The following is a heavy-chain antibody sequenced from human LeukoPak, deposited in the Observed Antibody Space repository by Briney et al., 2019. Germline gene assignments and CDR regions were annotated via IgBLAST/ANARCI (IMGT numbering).Heavy chain of an antibody. D-gene: IGHD3-22*01. CDR1: ADSISIGYY. J-gene: IGHJ3*02. CDR3: ARDPAYYYESSDYSPLYAFDI. Sequence: SETLPLTCTVSADSISIGYYWGWIRQPPGKGLEWIGSNFHTGHTTYNPSLKSRVTISVDTSKSQFSLKLNSVTAADTAMYYCARDPAYYYESSDYSPLYAFDIWGQGTMVTVSS. CDR2: NFHTGHT. V-gene: IGHV4-38-2*02.